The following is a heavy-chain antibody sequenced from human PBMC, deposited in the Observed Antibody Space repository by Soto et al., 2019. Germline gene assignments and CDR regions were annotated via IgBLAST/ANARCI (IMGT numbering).Heavy chain of an antibody. CDR3: ARVKTYGYDY. Sequence: PSETLSLTCTVSGGSVSSDNYYWSWVRQPPGKGLEWIGYIYYSGSTNYNPSLKSRVTISGDTSRNQFSLKLSSVTAADTAVYYCARVKTYGYDYWGQGNLVTVSS. J-gene: IGHJ4*02. D-gene: IGHD5-18*01. V-gene: IGHV4-61*01. CDR1: GGSVSSDNYY. CDR2: IYYSGST.